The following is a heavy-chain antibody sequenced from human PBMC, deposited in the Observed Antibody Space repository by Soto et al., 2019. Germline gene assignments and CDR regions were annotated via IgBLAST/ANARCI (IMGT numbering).Heavy chain of an antibody. J-gene: IGHJ4*02. CDR3: LRPYCSRRYYLDY. D-gene: IGHD2-15*01. Sequence: GASVKVTCKACGYTFTSYYMHWVRQAPGQRLEWMGWINAGNGNTKYSQKFQGRVTITRDTSASTAYMELSSLRSEDTSVYYCLRPYCSRRYYLDYPTQRTLVTVSS. CDR2: INAGNGNT. CDR1: GYTFTSYY. V-gene: IGHV1-3*01.